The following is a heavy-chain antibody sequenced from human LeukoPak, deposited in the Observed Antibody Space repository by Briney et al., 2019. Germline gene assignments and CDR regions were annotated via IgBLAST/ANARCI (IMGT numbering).Heavy chain of an antibody. Sequence: PSETLSLTCSVSGDSVTSSYWNWIRQPPGKGLEWIGYIYHSGSTNYNPSLKSRVTISVDTSKNQFSLKLSSVTAADTAVYYCAKDDGSRSYSVYWGQGTLVTVSS. V-gene: IGHV4-59*02. CDR3: AKDDGSRSYSVY. CDR1: GDSVTSSY. J-gene: IGHJ4*02. CDR2: IYHSGST. D-gene: IGHD1-26*01.